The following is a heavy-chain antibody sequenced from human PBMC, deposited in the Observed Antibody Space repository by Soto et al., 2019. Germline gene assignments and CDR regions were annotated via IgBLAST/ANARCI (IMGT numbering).Heavy chain of an antibody. Sequence: GGSLILSCAASGFNFNNYAVSWIRQAPGKGLEWVSSINNGGDNIYYADSVKGRFTISRDNSKSTLYLQMNSLRAEDTAVYYCAKTFLARYCSSSICYDPADYFDYWGQGTLVTVSS. CDR1: GFNFNNYA. CDR2: INNGGDNI. V-gene: IGHV3-23*01. J-gene: IGHJ4*02. D-gene: IGHD2-2*01. CDR3: AKTFLARYCSSSICYDPADYFDY.